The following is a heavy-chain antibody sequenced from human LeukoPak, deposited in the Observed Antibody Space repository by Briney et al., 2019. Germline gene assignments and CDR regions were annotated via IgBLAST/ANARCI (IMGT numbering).Heavy chain of an antibody. D-gene: IGHD6-13*01. CDR2: IRYDGSNK. CDR3: AKAGAEGIAAAGPYYYYYMDV. CDR1: GFTFSSYG. J-gene: IGHJ6*03. V-gene: IGHV3-30*02. Sequence: PGRSLRLSCAASGFTFSSYGMHWVRQAPGKGLEWVAFIRYDGSNKYYADSVKGRFTISRDNSKNTLYLQMNSLRAEDTAVYYCAKAGAEGIAAAGPYYYYYMDVWGKGTTVTVSS.